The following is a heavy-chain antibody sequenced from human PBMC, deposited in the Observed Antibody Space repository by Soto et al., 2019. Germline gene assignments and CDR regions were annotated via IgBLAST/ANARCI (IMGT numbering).Heavy chain of an antibody. CDR3: AKYGSGSYGAYALGI. V-gene: IGHV3-7*01. D-gene: IGHD3-10*01. CDR1: GFTFGSYW. Sequence: GGSLRLSCAASGFTFGSYWMSWVRQAPGKGLEWVANINQGGREKNYVDSVKGRFSISRDDAEKSHHLQMNSLRAEDTAVYYCAKYGSGSYGAYALGIWGQGTMVT. CDR2: INQGGREK. J-gene: IGHJ3*02.